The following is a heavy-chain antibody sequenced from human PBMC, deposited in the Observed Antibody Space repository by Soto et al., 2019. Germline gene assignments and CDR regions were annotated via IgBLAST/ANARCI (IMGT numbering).Heavy chain of an antibody. CDR1: GGSISSGGYY. V-gene: IGHV4-31*03. CDR3: AREYYDILTGYPDAFDI. D-gene: IGHD3-9*01. CDR2: IYYSGST. Sequence: QVQLQESGPGLVKPSQTLSLTCTVSGGSISSGGYYWSWIRQHPGKGLEWIGDIYYSGSTYYNPALKSRVTLSVDTSKNQFSLKLSSVTAADTAVYYCAREYYDILTGYPDAFDIWGQGTMVTVSS. J-gene: IGHJ3*02.